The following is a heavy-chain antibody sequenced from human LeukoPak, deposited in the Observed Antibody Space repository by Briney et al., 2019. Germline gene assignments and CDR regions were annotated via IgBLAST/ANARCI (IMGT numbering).Heavy chain of an antibody. V-gene: IGHV1-18*01. CDR2: ISAYNGNT. CDR3: ARTGALAKYCSGGSCYSHYYYYMDV. J-gene: IGHJ6*03. D-gene: IGHD2-15*01. Sequence: ASVKVSCXASGYTFTSYGISWVRQAPRQGLEWMGWISAYNGNTNCAQKLQGRVTMTTDTSTSTAYMELRSLRSDDTAVYYCARTGALAKYCSGGSCYSHYYYYMDVWDKGTTVTVSS. CDR1: GYTFTSYG.